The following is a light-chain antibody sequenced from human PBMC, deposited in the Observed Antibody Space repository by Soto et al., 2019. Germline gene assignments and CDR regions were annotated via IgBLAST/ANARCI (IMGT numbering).Light chain of an antibody. J-gene: IGLJ2*01. CDR1: SSDVGGYNY. CDR2: EVS. Sequence: QSALTQHTSVSGSPGQSITISCTGTSSDVGGYNYVSLYQQHPGKAPKLMIYEVSNRPSGVSKRFSGSKSGNTASLTISGLQAEDEADYYCSSYTRSSTQVCGGGTKLTVL. V-gene: IGLV2-14*01. CDR3: SSYTRSSTQV.